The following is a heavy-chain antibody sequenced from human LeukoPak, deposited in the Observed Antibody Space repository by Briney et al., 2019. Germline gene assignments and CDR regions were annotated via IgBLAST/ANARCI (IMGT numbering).Heavy chain of an antibody. CDR1: GFIFSHYW. CDR2: FSGSGGTT. V-gene: IGHV3-23*01. J-gene: IGHJ4*02. Sequence: GGSLRLSCAASGFIFSHYWMSWVRQAPGKGLDWVSGFSGSGGTTYYADSVKGRFTISRDNSKNTLYLQMNSLRAEDTAVYYCAKQYCSGGSCYYYFDYWGQGTLVTVSS. CDR3: AKQYCSGGSCYYYFDY. D-gene: IGHD2-15*01.